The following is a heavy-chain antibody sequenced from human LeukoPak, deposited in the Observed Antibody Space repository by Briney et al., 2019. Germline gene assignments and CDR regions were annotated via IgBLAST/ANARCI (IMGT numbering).Heavy chain of an antibody. CDR1: GFTVSSSY. J-gene: IGHJ3*02. Sequence: GGTLRLSCAASGFTVSSSYMSWVRQAPGKGLEWVSITYTDVNTNYADSVKGRFTISRDNSQNTLSLQMSSLRAEDAAVYYCARKNDLFNAAFDIWGQGTVVTVSS. D-gene: IGHD1-1*01. CDR2: TYTDVNT. CDR3: ARKNDLFNAAFDI. V-gene: IGHV3-53*01.